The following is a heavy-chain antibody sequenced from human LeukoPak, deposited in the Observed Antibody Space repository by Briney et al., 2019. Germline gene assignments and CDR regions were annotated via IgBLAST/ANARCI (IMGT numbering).Heavy chain of an antibody. CDR3: ARVRVMTSTPLPFDY. J-gene: IGHJ4*02. CDR1: GVAINTNYW. Sequence: SETLSLTCAVSGVAINTNYWWTWVRQTPGKGLEWIGEVYHEGSTNYNPSLKSRVTISIGKSKRHFSLKMRSVTAADTAVYYCARVRVMTSTPLPFDYWGQGTRVTVSS. CDR2: VYHEGST. D-gene: IGHD2-21*02. V-gene: IGHV4-4*02.